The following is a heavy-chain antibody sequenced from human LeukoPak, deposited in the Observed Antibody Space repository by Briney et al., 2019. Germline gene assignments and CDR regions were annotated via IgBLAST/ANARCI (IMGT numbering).Heavy chain of an antibody. V-gene: IGHV3-9*01. CDR1: GFTFDDYA. Sequence: PGGSLRLSCAASGFTFDDYAMHWVRQAPGKGLEWVSGISWNSGSIGYADSVKGRFTISRGNAKNSLYLQMNSLRAEDTALYYCAKDYYGDYVSYGMDVWGQGTTVTVSS. J-gene: IGHJ6*02. CDR3: AKDYYGDYVSYGMDV. CDR2: ISWNSGSI. D-gene: IGHD4-17*01.